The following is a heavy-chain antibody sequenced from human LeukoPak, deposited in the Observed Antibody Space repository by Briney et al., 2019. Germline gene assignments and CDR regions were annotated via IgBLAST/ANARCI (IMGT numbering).Heavy chain of an antibody. V-gene: IGHV4-59*12. CDR1: GASINNRY. CDR3: ARYSRNNDYMLDY. Sequence: SETLSLPCTVSGASINNRYWSWLRQSPGKGRAWVGYEYYCGWTIYNPSLKGRVIMSADTSMKQFSLAVNSLTAPAPAVYYVARYSRNNDYMLDYWGQGILVTVSS. J-gene: IGHJ4*02. CDR2: EYYCGWT. D-gene: IGHD4-11*01.